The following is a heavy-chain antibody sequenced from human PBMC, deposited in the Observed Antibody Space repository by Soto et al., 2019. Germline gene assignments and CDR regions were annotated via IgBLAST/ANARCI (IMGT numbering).Heavy chain of an antibody. CDR1: GFTFSSYA. V-gene: IGHV3-23*01. D-gene: IGHD3-10*01. J-gene: IGHJ4*02. CDR3: AKASGWFGEFDY. Sequence: EVQLLESGGGLVQPGGSLRLSCAASGFTFSSYAMSWVRQAPGKGLEWVSAISGSGGSTYYADSVKGRFTISRDNSKNTLDLQMNSLRAEDPAVYYCAKASGWFGEFDYWGQGTLVTVSS. CDR2: ISGSGGST.